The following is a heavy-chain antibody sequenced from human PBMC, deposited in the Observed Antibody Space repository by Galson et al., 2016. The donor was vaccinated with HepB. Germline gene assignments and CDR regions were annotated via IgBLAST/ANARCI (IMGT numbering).Heavy chain of an antibody. D-gene: IGHD3-3*01. CDR3: VKGYDFWSGLLDH. CDR2: ISSNGGST. J-gene: IGHJ4*02. Sequence: SLRLSCAASGFTFRSYALHWVRQAPGKGLEYVSVISSNGGSTYYADSVKGRFTISRDNSKNTLYLQMSSLRTDDTAVYYCVKGYDFWSGLLDHWGQGTLVTVSS. CDR1: GFTFRSYA. V-gene: IGHV3-64D*06.